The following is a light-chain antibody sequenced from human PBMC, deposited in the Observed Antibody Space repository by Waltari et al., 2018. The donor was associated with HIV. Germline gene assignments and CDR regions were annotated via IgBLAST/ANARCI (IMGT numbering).Light chain of an antibody. Sequence: QSALTQPPSVSAAPGQKITLSCSGNDSNIGKNYVSWSYHLPGTAPKLLIYATTKRPSSLSARFSGSKSATSATLGITGLQTGDEGDYFCATWDSTLSLEVFGGGTRLTVL. CDR2: ATT. J-gene: IGLJ2*01. V-gene: IGLV1-51*02. CDR3: ATWDSTLSLEV. CDR1: DSNIGKNY.